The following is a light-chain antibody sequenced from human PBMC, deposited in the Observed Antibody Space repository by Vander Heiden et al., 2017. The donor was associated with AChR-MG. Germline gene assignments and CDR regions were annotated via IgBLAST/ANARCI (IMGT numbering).Light chain of an antibody. CDR3: QQEHKWPIT. CDR1: QDIGTN. J-gene: IGKJ5*01. Sequence: EIVLTQSPSTLSVSPGEGATLSCRASQDIGTNLAWYRQKSGQPPRLLIYGASNRATVTPARVSGSGSGTEFTLIISSLQSEDFAVYYCQQEHKWPITFGQGTRLEIK. CDR2: GAS. V-gene: IGKV3-15*01.